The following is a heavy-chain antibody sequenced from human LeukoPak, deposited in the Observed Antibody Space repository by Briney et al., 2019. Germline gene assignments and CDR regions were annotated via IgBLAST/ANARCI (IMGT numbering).Heavy chain of an antibody. J-gene: IGHJ6*02. CDR2: INHSGST. V-gene: IGHV4-34*01. CDR1: GGSFSGYY. CDR3: ARASYDILTGYYSLYYYYGMDV. D-gene: IGHD3-9*01. Sequence: SETLSLTCAVYGGSFSGYYWSWIRQPPGKGLEWIGEINHSGSTNYNPSLKSRVTISVDTSKNQFSLNLSSVTAADTAVYYCARASYDILTGYYSLYYYYGMDVWGQGTTVTASS.